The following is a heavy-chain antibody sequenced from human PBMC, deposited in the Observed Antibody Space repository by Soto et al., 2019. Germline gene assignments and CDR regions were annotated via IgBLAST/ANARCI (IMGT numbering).Heavy chain of an antibody. CDR2: ISGSGGST. D-gene: IGHD5-12*01. Sequence: PGGSLRLSCAASGFTFSSYAMSWARQAPGKGLEWVSAISGSGGSTYYADSVKGRFTISRDNSKNTLYLQMNSLRAEDTAVYYCAKVGPRGYSGYDYYYYGMDVWGQGTTVTAP. CDR1: GFTFSSYA. V-gene: IGHV3-23*01. J-gene: IGHJ6*02. CDR3: AKVGPRGYSGYDYYYYGMDV.